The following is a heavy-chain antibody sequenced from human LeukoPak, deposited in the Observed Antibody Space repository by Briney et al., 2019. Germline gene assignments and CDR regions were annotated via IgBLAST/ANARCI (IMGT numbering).Heavy chain of an antibody. Sequence: GGSLRLSCTASGFTLGSHDMHWVRQIPGQGLEWVAAVSSGFHAFFADSVQGRFTVSREDARSSLYLQMNSLRAGDTAVYYCVREARGYHYTYFDYWGQGTLVTISS. CDR3: VREARGYHYTYFDY. J-gene: IGHJ4*02. D-gene: IGHD5-18*01. CDR1: GFTLGSHD. V-gene: IGHV3-13*01. CDR2: VSSGFHA.